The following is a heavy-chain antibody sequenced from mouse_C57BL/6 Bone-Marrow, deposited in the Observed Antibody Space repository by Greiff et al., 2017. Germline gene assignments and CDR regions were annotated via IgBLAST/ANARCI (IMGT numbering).Heavy chain of an antibody. CDR2: IDPSDSYT. V-gene: IGHV1-50*01. CDR3: AIYYDFDY. J-gene: IGHJ2*01. D-gene: IGHD1-1*01. Sequence: QVQLKQPGAELVKPGASVKLSCKASGYTFTSYWMQWVKQRPGQGLEWIGEIDPSDSYTNYNQKFKGKATLTVDTSSSTAYMQLSCLTSEDSAVYYCAIYYDFDYWGQGTTLTVSS. CDR1: GYTFTSYW.